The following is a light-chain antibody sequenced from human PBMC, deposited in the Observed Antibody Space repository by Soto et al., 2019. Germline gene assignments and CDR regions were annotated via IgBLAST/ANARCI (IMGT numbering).Light chain of an antibody. CDR1: SSNIGSKT. V-gene: IGLV1-44*01. J-gene: IGLJ1*01. CDR3: SSWDASLNGYV. CDR2: NSY. Sequence: QSVLTQPPSASGTPGQGVTISCSGSSSNIGSKTVNWYQQLPGTVPKLLIYNSYQRPSGVPDRFSASKSGTSASLAISGLQSEDEADYYCSSWDASLNGYVFGTGTKVTVL.